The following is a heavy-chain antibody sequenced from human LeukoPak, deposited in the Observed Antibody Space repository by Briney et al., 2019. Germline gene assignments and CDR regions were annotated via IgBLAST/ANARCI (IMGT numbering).Heavy chain of an antibody. Sequence: PGGSLRLSCAASGFTFSSYWMNWVRQAPGKGLVWVSRIASDGSSTTYADSVKGRFAISGDNSKNTLFLQMNSLRAEDSAVYYCATDRERDPSVYYLVGGQGTLITVSS. CDR3: ATDRERDPSVYYLV. V-gene: IGHV3-74*01. D-gene: IGHD3-22*01. CDR1: GFTFSSYW. CDR2: IASDGSST. J-gene: IGHJ4*02.